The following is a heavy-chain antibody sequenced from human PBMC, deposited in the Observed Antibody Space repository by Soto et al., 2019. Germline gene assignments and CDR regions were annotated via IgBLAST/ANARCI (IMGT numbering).Heavy chain of an antibody. D-gene: IGHD3-3*01. CDR1: GFTFSSYA. J-gene: IGHJ3*02. V-gene: IGHV3-23*01. Sequence: EVQLLESGGGLVQPGGSLRLSCAASGFTFSSYAMSWVRQAPGKGLEWVSAISGSGGSTYYADSVKGRFTISRDNSKNTLYLQMNSLRAEDTAVYYCAKSSGVTIFGVVIKDHDAFDIWGQGTMVTVSS. CDR3: AKSSGVTIFGVVIKDHDAFDI. CDR2: ISGSGGST.